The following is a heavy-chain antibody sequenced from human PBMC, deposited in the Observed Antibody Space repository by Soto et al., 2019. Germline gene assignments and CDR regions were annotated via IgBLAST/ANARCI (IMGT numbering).Heavy chain of an antibody. CDR3: ARDQRGVLRFLEWFEEYYYYGMDV. D-gene: IGHD3-3*01. J-gene: IGHJ6*02. Sequence: GGSLRLSCAASGFTFSSYGMHWVRQAPGKGLEWVAVIWYDGSNKYYADSVKGRFTISRDNSKNALYLQMNSLRAEDTAVYYCARDQRGVLRFLEWFEEYYYYGMDVWGQGTTVTVSS. V-gene: IGHV3-33*01. CDR1: GFTFSSYG. CDR2: IWYDGSNK.